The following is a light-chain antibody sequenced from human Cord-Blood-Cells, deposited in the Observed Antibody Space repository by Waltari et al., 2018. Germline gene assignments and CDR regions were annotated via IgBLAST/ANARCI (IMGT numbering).Light chain of an antibody. J-gene: IGKJ4*01. CDR1: PRVSSY. Sequence: EIVLTQSPATLSLSPGVRANLYSRASPRVSSYLSWYQQKPGQAPRLLIYDASNRATGIPARLSGRGSGTDFILAISSLETEDFAVYYCQQRSNWPLTGGGGTKVEIK. CDR3: QQRSNWPLT. V-gene: IGKV3-11*01. CDR2: DAS.